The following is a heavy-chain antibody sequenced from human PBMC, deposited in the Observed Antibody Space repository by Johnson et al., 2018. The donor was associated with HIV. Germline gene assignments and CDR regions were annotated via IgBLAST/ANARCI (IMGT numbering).Heavy chain of an antibody. Sequence: VQLVESGGGVVQPGGSLRLSCAASGFTFSSYGMHWVRQAPGKGLEWVAFIRYDGSNKYYADSVKGRFTLSRDNPKNTLFLQMNSLRAEDTALYCCAREGLITMNAFDIWGQGTMVTVSS. V-gene: IGHV3-30*02. CDR1: GFTFSSYG. D-gene: IGHD3-22*01. J-gene: IGHJ3*02. CDR3: AREGLITMNAFDI. CDR2: IRYDGSNK.